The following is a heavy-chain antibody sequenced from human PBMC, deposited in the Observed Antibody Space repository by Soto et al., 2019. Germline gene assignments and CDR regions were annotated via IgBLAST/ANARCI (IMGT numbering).Heavy chain of an antibody. D-gene: IGHD5-12*01. CDR1: GFTFSSYA. J-gene: IGHJ4*02. Sequence: GGSLRLSCAASGFTFSSYAMSWVRQAPWKGLEWVSAISGSGGSTYYADSVKGRFTISRDNSKNTLYLQMNSLRAEDTAVYYCAKERSVATIYVYYFDYWGQGTLVTVSS. V-gene: IGHV3-23*01. CDR2: ISGSGGST. CDR3: AKERSVATIYVYYFDY.